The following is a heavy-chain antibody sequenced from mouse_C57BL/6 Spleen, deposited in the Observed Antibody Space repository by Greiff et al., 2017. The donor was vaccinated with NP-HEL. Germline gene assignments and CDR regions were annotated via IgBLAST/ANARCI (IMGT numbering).Heavy chain of an antibody. CDR1: GFNIKDYY. D-gene: IGHD2-1*01. CDR3: ARPYGNYLDY. J-gene: IGHJ2*01. Sequence: DVKLQESGAELVKPGASVKLSCTASGFNIKDYYMHWVKQRTEQGLEWIGRIDPEDGETKYAPKFPGKATITADTSSNTAYLQLSSLTSEDTAVYYCARPYGNYLDYWGQGTTLTVSS. CDR2: IDPEDGET. V-gene: IGHV14-2*01.